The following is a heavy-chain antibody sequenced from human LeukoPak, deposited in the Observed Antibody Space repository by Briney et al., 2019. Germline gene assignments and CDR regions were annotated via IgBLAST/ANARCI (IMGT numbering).Heavy chain of an antibody. CDR2: INHSGST. CDR1: GGSFSGYY. CDR3: ARAPINYYFDY. D-gene: IGHD1-14*01. V-gene: IGHV4-34*01. Sequence: SETLSLTCAVYGGSFSGYYWSWIRQPPGKGLEWIGEINHSGSTNYNPSLKSRVTISVDTSKNQFSLKLSSVTAADTAVYYCARAPINYYFDYWGQGTLVTVSS. J-gene: IGHJ4*02.